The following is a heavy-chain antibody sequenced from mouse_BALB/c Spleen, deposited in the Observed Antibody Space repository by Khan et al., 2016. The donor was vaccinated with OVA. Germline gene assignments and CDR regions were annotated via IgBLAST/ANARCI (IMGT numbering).Heavy chain of an antibody. CDR1: GYTFTSYW. J-gene: IGHJ2*01. CDR2: INPTSGYT. CDR3: ARDRIDY. V-gene: IGHV1-7*01. Sequence: AQLQESGAELAKPGASVKMSCKAFGYTFTSYWMHWIKQRPGQGLEWIGYINPTSGYTDYNQKFKDKATLTADKSSSTAYMQLSSLTSDDSAVYYCARDRIDYWGQGTALTVSS.